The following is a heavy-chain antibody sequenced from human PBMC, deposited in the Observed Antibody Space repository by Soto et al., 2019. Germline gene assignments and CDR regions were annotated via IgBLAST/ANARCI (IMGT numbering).Heavy chain of an antibody. D-gene: IGHD3-22*01. V-gene: IGHV5-51*01. CDR2: VYPGDTDT. CDR3: ARHGSWANYHTLDV. J-gene: IGHJ3*01. CDR1: GYDFTSYW. Sequence: GESLKISCKASGYDFTSYWIGWVRQMPGKGLELMGIVYPGDTDTKYSPSFQGQVTISGDKSITTTYLQWNSLKASDTAMYYCARHGSWANYHTLDVWSQGAMVTVSS.